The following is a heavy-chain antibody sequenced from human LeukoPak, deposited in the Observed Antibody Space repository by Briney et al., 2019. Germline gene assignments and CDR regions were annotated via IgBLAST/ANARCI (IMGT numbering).Heavy chain of an antibody. CDR3: ARGNSSSRGFYFDY. Sequence: PGRSLRLSCAASGFTFSSYAMHWVRQAPGKGLEWVAVISYDGSNKYYADSVKGRFTISRGNSKNTLYLQMNSLRAEDTAVYYCARGNSSSRGFYFDYWGQGTLVTVSS. CDR1: GFTFSSYA. D-gene: IGHD6-13*01. V-gene: IGHV3-30-3*01. CDR2: ISYDGSNK. J-gene: IGHJ4*02.